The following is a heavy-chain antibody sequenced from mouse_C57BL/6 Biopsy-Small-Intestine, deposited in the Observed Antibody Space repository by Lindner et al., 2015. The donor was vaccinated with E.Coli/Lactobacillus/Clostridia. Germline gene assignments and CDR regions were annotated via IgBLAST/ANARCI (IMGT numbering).Heavy chain of an antibody. CDR3: ARGYDGYYRYFDV. CDR1: GYTFTTYG. V-gene: IGHV1-81*01. Sequence: VQLQESGPELVKPGASVKLSCKASGYTFTTYGISWVRQRTGQGLEWIGDLYPRSGNTHYNEKFKDKATLTADKSSSTAYMEFRSLTSEDSAVYFCARGYDGYYRYFDVWGTGTTVTVSS. D-gene: IGHD2-3*01. J-gene: IGHJ1*03. CDR2: LYPRSGNT.